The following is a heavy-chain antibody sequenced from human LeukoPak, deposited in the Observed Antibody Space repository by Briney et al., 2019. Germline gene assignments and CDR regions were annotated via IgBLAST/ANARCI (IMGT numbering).Heavy chain of an antibody. V-gene: IGHV4-34*01. J-gene: IGHJ4*02. CDR3: ARAFLGATKPYYFDC. Sequence: SETLSLTCAVYGGSFSGYYWSWVRQPPGKGLEWIGEINHSGSTNYNPSLKSRVTISVDTSKNQFSLKLSSVTAADTAVYYCARAFLGATKPYYFDCWGQGTLVTVSS. CDR1: GGSFSGYY. CDR2: INHSGST. D-gene: IGHD1-26*01.